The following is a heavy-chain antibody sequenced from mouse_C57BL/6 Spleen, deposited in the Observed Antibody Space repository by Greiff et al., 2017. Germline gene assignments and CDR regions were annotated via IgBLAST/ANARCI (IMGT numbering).Heavy chain of an antibody. CDR2: IYPGSGNT. V-gene: IGHV1-66*01. J-gene: IGHJ2*01. Sequence: QVQLKESGPELVKPGASVKISCKASGYSFTSYYIHWVKQRPGQGLEWIGWIYPGSGNTKYNEKFKGKATLTADTSSSTAYMQRSSLTSEDSAVYYCARGGGTRYFDYWGQGTTLTVSS. CDR1: GYSFTSYY. CDR3: ARGGGTRYFDY. D-gene: IGHD4-1*01.